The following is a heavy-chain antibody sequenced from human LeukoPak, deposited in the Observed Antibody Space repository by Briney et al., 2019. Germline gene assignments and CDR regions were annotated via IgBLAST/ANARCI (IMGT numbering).Heavy chain of an antibody. CDR2: IIPIFGTA. J-gene: IGHJ3*02. CDR3: ATTTVVMPDAFDI. D-gene: IGHD4-23*01. V-gene: IGHV1-69*13. CDR1: GYSFTDYY. Sequence: SVKVSCKASGYSFTDYYMHWVRQAPGQGLEWMGGIIPIFGTANYAQKFQGRVTITADESTSTAYMELSSLRSEDTAVYYCATTTVVMPDAFDIWGQGTMVTVSS.